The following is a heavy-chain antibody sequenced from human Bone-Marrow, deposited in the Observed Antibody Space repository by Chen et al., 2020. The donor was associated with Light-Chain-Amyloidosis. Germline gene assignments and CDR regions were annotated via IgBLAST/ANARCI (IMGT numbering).Heavy chain of an antibody. CDR3: ARATYSSGWYGDTSAFDI. V-gene: IGHV3-33*01. CDR1: GFTFSSYG. J-gene: IGHJ3*02. CDR2: IWYDGSNK. D-gene: IGHD6-19*01. Sequence: QVQLVESGGGVVQPGRSLRLSCAASGFTFSSYGMHRVRQAPGKGLEWVAVIWYDGSNKYYADSVKGRFTISRDNSKNTLYLQMNSLRAEDTAVYYCARATYSSGWYGDTSAFDIWGQGTMVTVSS.